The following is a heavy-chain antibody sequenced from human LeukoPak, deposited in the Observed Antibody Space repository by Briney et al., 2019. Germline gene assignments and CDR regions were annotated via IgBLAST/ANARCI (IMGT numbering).Heavy chain of an antibody. J-gene: IGHJ4*02. Sequence: GGSLKLSCAASGFTFSSYSINWVRQAPGRGLEWVAFIRYDGSNKYYADSVKGRFTISRDNSKNTLYPQMNSLRAEDTAVYFCAKSHPSSGWTFDYWGQGTLVTVSS. V-gene: IGHV3-30*02. CDR2: IRYDGSNK. D-gene: IGHD6-19*01. CDR3: AKSHPSSGWTFDY. CDR1: GFTFSSYS.